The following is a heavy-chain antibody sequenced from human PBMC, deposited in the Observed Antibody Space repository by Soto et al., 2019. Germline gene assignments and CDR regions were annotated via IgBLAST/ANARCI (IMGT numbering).Heavy chain of an antibody. CDR3: ARGSHNWNCREFYFYYNLDV. CDR2: IWYDGSNK. D-gene: IGHD1-7*01. Sequence: QVQLVESGGGVVQPGRSLRLSCAASGFSFSDYVMHWVRQAPGKGLEWVALIWYDGSNKYYEDSVKGRFTISRDNSKNTLFLQMNNLRVEDTAVYYCARGSHNWNCREFYFYYNLDVWGQGTTVTVSS. J-gene: IGHJ6*03. V-gene: IGHV3-33*01. CDR1: GFSFSDYV.